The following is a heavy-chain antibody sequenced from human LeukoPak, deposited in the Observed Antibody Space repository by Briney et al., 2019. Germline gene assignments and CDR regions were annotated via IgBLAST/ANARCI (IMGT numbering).Heavy chain of an antibody. CDR3: ARDAYYYDTGGYYMLDY. V-gene: IGHV4-4*07. Sequence: SETLSLTCSVSGGSISDYYWAWIRQPAGKGLEWIGRIYNSGSTYYNTSLKRRVTISLDTSKNEFSLNLSSVTAADTAVYYCARDAYYYDTGGYYMLDYWGQGTLITVSS. CDR1: GGSISDYY. D-gene: IGHD3-22*01. CDR2: IYNSGST. J-gene: IGHJ4*02.